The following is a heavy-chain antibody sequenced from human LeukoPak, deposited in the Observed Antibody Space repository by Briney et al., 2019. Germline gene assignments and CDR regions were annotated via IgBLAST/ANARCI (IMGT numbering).Heavy chain of an antibody. CDR2: ISHGSSST. J-gene: IGHJ5*02. D-gene: IGHD2-21*01. Sequence: GGSLRLSCTASGFVFDNYHMHWVRQAPGKGLEWVASISHGSSSTFYGESLKGRFTVSRDNSRDTLYLQMNNLRPEDTAMYYCARDDWGFGPWGQGTLVIVSS. CDR3: ARDDWGFGP. CDR1: GFVFDNYH. V-gene: IGHV3-30-3*01.